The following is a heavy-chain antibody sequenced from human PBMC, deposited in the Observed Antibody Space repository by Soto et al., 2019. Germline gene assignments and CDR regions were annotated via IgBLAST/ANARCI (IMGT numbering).Heavy chain of an antibody. V-gene: IGHV4-31*03. J-gene: IGHJ5*02. CDR1: GGSISGGGYY. D-gene: IGHD1-26*01. CDR3: AREAGIVGANNWFDP. Sequence: PSETLSLTCTVSGGSISGGGYYWSWIRQHPGKGLDLIGYIYYSGSTYYNPSLKSRVTISVDTSKNQFSLKLSSVTAADTAVYYGAREAGIVGANNWFDPGGQGTLVPVSS. CDR2: IYYSGST.